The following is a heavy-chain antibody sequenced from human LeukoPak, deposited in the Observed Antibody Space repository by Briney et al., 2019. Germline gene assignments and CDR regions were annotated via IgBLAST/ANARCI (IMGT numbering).Heavy chain of an antibody. CDR2: INHSGST. D-gene: IGHD3-10*01. V-gene: IGHV4-34*01. CDR1: GFTFSSYA. J-gene: IGHJ5*02. CDR3: ARDKRLLVRWGFDP. Sequence: GSLRLSCAASGFTFSSYAMSWIRQPPGKGLEWIGEINHSGSTNYNPSLKSRVTISVDTSKNQFSLKLSSVTAADTAVYYCARDKRLLVRWGFDPWGQGTLVTVSS.